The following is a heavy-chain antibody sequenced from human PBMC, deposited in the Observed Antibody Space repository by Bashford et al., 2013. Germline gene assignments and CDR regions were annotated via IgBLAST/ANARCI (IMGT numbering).Heavy chain of an antibody. V-gene: IGHV3-21*04. D-gene: IGHD3-22*01. CDR1: GVTFSRYS. Sequence: GSLRLSCAASGVTFSRYSMNWVRQAPGKGLEWVSSISSSGTYKYYTDSLKGRFTISRDNSKNTLYLQMNSLRAEDTAVYYCAKYYYNSAGYYDWYFDLWGRGTLVTVSS. CDR3: AKYYYNSAGYYDWYFDL. J-gene: IGHJ2*01. CDR2: ISSSGTYK.